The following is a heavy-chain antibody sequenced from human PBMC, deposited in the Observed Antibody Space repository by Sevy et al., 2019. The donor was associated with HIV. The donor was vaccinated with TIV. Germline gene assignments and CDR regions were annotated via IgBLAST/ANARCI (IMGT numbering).Heavy chain of an antibody. D-gene: IGHD3-22*01. CDR2: IYGSGGVT. V-gene: IGHV3-23*01. J-gene: IGHJ3*02. Sequence: GGSLRLSCKPSGFTFTSYAMNWVRQAPGKGLEWISTIYGSGGVTYYADSVKGRFPISRDKSKNTLYLQMNSLGTEDTALYYCAGGRYDSSGSFDALDIWGQGTMVTVSS. CDR1: GFTFTSYA. CDR3: AGGRYDSSGSFDALDI.